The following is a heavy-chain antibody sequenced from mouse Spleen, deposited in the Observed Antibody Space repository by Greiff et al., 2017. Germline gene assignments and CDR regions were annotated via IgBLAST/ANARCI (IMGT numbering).Heavy chain of an antibody. J-gene: IGHJ4*01. CDR1: GFTFSSYA. CDR2: ISSGGSYT. Sequence: EVQLVESGGGLVKPGGSLKLSCAASGFTFSSYAMSWVRQTPEKRLEWVATISSGGSYTYYPDSVKGRFTISRDNAKNTLYLQMSSLRSEDTAMYYCARVITTATVDYWGQGTSVTVSS. CDR3: ARVITTATVDY. V-gene: IGHV5-9-3*01. D-gene: IGHD1-2*01.